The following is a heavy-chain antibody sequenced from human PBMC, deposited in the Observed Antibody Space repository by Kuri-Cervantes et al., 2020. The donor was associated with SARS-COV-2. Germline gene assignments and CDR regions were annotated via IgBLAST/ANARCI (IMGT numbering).Heavy chain of an antibody. CDR3: AREWRNVVVVPAALDDAFDI. J-gene: IGHJ3*02. CDR2: VYSDGTT. D-gene: IGHD2-2*01. CDR1: GDPMSSGNYY. Sequence: SETLSLTCTVSGDPMSSGNYYWSWIRQPAGKGLEWIGHVYSDGTTKYNPSLKSRVTMSLDTSRNQFSLRLTSVTAADTAVYYCAREWRNVVVVPAALDDAFDIWGQGTMVTVSS. V-gene: IGHV4-61*09.